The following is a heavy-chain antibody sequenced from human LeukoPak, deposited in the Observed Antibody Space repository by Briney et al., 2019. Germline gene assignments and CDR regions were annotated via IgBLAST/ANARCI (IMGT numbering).Heavy chain of an antibody. D-gene: IGHD2-2*01. CDR1: GGSISSSSYY. Sequence: SETLSLTCTVSGGSISSSSYYWGWIRQPPGKGLKWIVSIYYSGSTYYNQSLKSRVTISIDTSKNQFSLKLTSVTAADTAMYYCARMKGVVVIPTARPTFYFDYWGQGILVTVSS. CDR2: IYYSGST. V-gene: IGHV4-39*01. J-gene: IGHJ4*02. CDR3: ARMKGVVVIPTARPTFYFDY.